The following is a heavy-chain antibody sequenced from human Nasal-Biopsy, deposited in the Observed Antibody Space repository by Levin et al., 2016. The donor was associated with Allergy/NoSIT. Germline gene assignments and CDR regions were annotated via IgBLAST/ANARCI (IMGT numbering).Heavy chain of an antibody. V-gene: IGHV3-11*01. CDR2: IATRGFPI. CDR3: AGGPESRFTYFYLDV. J-gene: IGHJ6*03. Sequence: LSLTCAASGFVFSDYYMNWVRQAPGKAPEWIAYIATRGFPIYYAASVKGRFTISRDNTKKSLYLQMDSLSADDTALYYCAGGPESRFTYFYLDVWGRGTTVAVSS. CDR1: GFVFSDYY.